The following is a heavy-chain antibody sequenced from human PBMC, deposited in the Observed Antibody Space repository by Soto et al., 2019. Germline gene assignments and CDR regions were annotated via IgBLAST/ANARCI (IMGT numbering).Heavy chain of an antibody. Sequence: DVQLVESGGGLVQPGESLTLSCVASGFPFTYWMNWVRQAPGKGLEYIARIRPDGRITVDADSVKGRFTISRDNARNTLYLQMSNLRVGATAVSYCTRDYLFRVYDWGQGTLVTVSS. J-gene: IGHJ4*02. V-gene: IGHV3-74*01. CDR3: TRDYLFRVYD. CDR2: IRPDGRIT. D-gene: IGHD3-10*01. CDR1: GFPFTYW.